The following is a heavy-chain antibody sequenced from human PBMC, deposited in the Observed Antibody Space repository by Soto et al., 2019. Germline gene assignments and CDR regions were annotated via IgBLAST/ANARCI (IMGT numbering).Heavy chain of an antibody. Sequence: EVQLVESGGGLVQPGGSLRLSCAASGLIFSDYHMDWVRQAPGKGVEWVGRIRRKANSYTTEYAASVKGRFTISRDDSTNSLYLQIHSLKSEDTAVYDCAVFGGGSGGSSGMDVWGQGTTVTVSS. CDR1: GLIFSDYH. D-gene: IGHD6-19*01. V-gene: IGHV3-72*01. CDR3: AVFGGGSGGSSGMDV. J-gene: IGHJ6*02. CDR2: IRRKANSYTT.